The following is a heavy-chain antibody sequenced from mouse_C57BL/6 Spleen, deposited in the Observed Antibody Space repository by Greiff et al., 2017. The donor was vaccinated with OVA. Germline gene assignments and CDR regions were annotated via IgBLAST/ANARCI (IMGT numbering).Heavy chain of an antibody. D-gene: IGHD2-3*01. Sequence: EVKVVESGGGLVKPGGSLKLSCAASGFTFSSYAMSWVRQTPEKRLEWVATISDGGSYTYYPDNVKGRFTISRDNAKNNLYLQMSHLKSEDTAMYYCARDHDGYSLDYWGQGTTLTVSS. CDR3: ARDHDGYSLDY. CDR1: GFTFSSYA. CDR2: ISDGGSYT. V-gene: IGHV5-4*01. J-gene: IGHJ2*01.